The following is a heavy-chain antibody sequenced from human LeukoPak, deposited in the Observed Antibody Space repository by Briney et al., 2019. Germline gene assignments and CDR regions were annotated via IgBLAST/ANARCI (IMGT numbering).Heavy chain of an antibody. CDR3: ARVRAVAGHYYFDY. CDR2: IYYSGST. D-gene: IGHD6-19*01. V-gene: IGHV4-59*01. J-gene: IGHJ4*02. CDR1: GGSISSYY. Sequence: AETLSLTCTVSGGSISSYYWSWIRQSPGKGLEWIGYIYYSGSTNYNPSLKSRVTISVDTSKNQLSLKLSSVTAADTAVYYCARVRAVAGHYYFDYWGQGTLVTVSS.